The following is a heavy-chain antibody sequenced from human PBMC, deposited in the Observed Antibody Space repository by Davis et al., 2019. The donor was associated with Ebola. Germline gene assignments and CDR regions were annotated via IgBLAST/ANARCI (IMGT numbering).Heavy chain of an antibody. CDR2: IRSKANSYAT. V-gene: IGHV3-73*01. CDR3: TSSVEMATIVVDY. Sequence: GGSLRLSCAASGFTFSSYWMSWVRQASGKGLEWVGRIRSKANSYATAYAASVKGRFTISRDDSKNTAYLQMNSLKTEDTAVYYCTSSVEMATIVVDYWGQGTLVTVSS. CDR1: GFTFSSYW. J-gene: IGHJ4*02. D-gene: IGHD5-24*01.